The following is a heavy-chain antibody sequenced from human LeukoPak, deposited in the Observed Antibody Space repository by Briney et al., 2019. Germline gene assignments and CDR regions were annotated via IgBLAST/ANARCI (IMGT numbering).Heavy chain of an antibody. CDR3: AREWTTWGAFDI. J-gene: IGHJ3*02. CDR1: GGSISSRTYY. Sequence: LETLSLTCTVSGGSISSRTYYWGWIRQPPGKGLEWIGSIYYTGSTFYNPSLKSRVTISVDTSKNQFSMKLSSVTAADAAVYFCAREWTTWGAFDIWGRGTVVTVSS. V-gene: IGHV4-39*07. D-gene: IGHD2/OR15-2a*01. CDR2: IYYTGST.